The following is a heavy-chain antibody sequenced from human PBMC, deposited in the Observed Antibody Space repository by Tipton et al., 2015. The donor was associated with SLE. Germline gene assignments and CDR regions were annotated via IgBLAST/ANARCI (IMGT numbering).Heavy chain of an antibody. D-gene: IGHD3-3*01. CDR2: IYYSGST. CDR3: AGSGEHYFDY. CDR1: GGSISSSSYY. Sequence: TLSLTCTVSGGSISSSSYYWGWIRRPPGKGLEWIGSIYYSGSTYYNPSLKSRVTISVDTSKNQFSLKLSSVTAADTAVYYCAGSGEHYFDYWGQGTLVTVSS. J-gene: IGHJ4*02. V-gene: IGHV4-39*07.